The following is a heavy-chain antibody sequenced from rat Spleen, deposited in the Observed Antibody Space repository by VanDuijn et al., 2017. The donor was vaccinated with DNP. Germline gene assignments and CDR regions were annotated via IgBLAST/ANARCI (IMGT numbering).Heavy chain of an antibody. CDR2: IVYHGGRT. CDR3: TTHGQLGADYWYFDF. D-gene: IGHD5-1*01. J-gene: IGHJ1*01. Sequence: EVHLVESGGGLVQPGRSLKLSCAVSGFTFSVYNMAWVRQAPKKGLEWIATIVYHGGRTYFRDSVRGRFTISRDNAKSILYLQMDSLRSEDTATYYCTTHGQLGADYWYFDFWGPGTMVTVSS. V-gene: IGHV5S10*01. CDR1: GFTFSVYN.